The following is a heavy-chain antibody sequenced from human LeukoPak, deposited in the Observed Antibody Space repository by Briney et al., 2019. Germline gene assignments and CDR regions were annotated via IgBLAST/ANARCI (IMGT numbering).Heavy chain of an antibody. Sequence: GGSLRLSCAASAFTFSSYGMHWVRQAPAKGLEWVAFIRYDGSNKYYAASVKGRFTTSRDNSKNTLYLQMNSLRAEDTAVYYCARDPHYYDSSGSGDAFDIWGQGTMVTVSS. D-gene: IGHD3-22*01. V-gene: IGHV3-30*02. CDR1: AFTFSSYG. J-gene: IGHJ3*02. CDR2: IRYDGSNK. CDR3: ARDPHYYDSSGSGDAFDI.